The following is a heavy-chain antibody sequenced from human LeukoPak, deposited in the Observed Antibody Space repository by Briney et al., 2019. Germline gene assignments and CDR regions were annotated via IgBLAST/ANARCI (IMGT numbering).Heavy chain of an antibody. CDR2: INHSGST. D-gene: IGHD3-10*01. CDR1: GGSFSGYY. J-gene: IGHJ6*03. Sequence: SETLSLTCAVYGGSFSGYYWSWIRQPPGKGLEWIGEINHSGSTNYNPSLKSRVTIPVDTSKNQFSLKLSSVTAADTAVYYCARCRSGITMVRGVINYYYYMDVWGKGTTVTISS. V-gene: IGHV4-34*01. CDR3: ARCRSGITMVRGVINYYYYMDV.